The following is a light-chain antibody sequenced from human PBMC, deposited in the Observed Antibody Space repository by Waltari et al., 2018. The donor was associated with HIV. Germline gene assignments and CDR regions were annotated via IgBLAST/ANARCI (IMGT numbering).Light chain of an antibody. V-gene: IGKV1-39*01. J-gene: IGKJ1*01. CDR2: AAS. CDR3: QQSYSTPT. CDR1: QTISNY. Sequence: DIQMTQSPSSLSASVGDRVTITCRTSQTISNYLNWYQQKPGKAPKLPIYAASSLQSGVPSRFSGSGSGTDFTLTISSLQPEDFATYYCQQSYSTPTFGQGTRVEIK.